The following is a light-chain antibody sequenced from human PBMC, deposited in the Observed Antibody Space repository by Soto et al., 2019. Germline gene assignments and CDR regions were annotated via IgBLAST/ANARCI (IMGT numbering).Light chain of an antibody. J-gene: IGLJ1*01. CDR3: QSYVSWLCAYV. V-gene: IGLV1-40*01. CDR1: RSNIGAGND. CDR2: ANI. Sequence: QSALTQPPSVSGAPGQTVNISCAGSRSNIGAGNDVHWYQHLPETAPQLLIYANINRPSGVPARFSAAKPGTSASLAITRLESEDKANYCCQSYVSWLCAYVFGTGPKVTVL.